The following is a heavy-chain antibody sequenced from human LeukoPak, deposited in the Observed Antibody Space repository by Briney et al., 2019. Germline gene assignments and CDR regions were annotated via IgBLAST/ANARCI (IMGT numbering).Heavy chain of an antibody. D-gene: IGHD4-11*01. CDR1: GYTFTSYA. CDR2: INAGNGNT. Sequence: ASVKVSCKASGYTFTSYAMHWVRQAPGQRLEWMGWINAGNGNTKYSQKFQGRVTITRDTSASTAYMELSRLRSDDTAVYYCARSRPLYYSNYYYYGMDVWGQGTTVTVSS. CDR3: ARSRPLYYSNYYYYGMDV. V-gene: IGHV1-3*01. J-gene: IGHJ6*02.